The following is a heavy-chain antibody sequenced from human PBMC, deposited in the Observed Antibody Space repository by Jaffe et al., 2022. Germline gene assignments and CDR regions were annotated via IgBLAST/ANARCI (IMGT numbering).Heavy chain of an antibody. CDR2: IHRSGST. J-gene: IGHJ6*04. D-gene: IGHD3-16*01. V-gene: IGHV4-4*02. CDR3: VKNGLWALDV. Sequence: QVQLQESGPGLVTPSGTLSLTCDVSGDSISNSVWWWGWLRQPPGKGLEWIGEIHRSGSTNYNPSLKSRVTISVDKSNNQFSLRLNSVTAADTAVYYCVKNGLWALDVWGKGTTVTVSS. CDR1: GDSISNSVW.